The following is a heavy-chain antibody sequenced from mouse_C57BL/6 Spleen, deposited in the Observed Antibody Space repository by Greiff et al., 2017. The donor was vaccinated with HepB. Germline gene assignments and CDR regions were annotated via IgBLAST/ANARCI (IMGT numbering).Heavy chain of an antibody. J-gene: IGHJ2*01. CDR1: GYTFTEYT. CDR3: ARHGIYYDYDGEYYFDY. Sequence: VMLVESGAELVKPGASVKLSCKASGYTFTEYTIHWVKQRSGQGLEWIGWFYPGSGSIKYNEKFKDKATLTADKSSSTVYMELSRLTSEDSAVYFCARHGIYYDYDGEYYFDYWGQGTTLTVSS. CDR2: FYPGSGSI. V-gene: IGHV1-62-2*01. D-gene: IGHD2-4*01.